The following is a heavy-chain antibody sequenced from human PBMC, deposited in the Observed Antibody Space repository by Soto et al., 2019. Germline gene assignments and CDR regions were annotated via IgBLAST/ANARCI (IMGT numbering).Heavy chain of an antibody. Sequence: PSETLSLTCTVSGDSISSCNYHWGWIRQPPGKGLEWIGSVYYSGSTYYNPSLKSRVTISIDASKNQFSLNLNSVTATDTAVYYCARHRGPTGPNYWGQGTLVTVSS. CDR1: GDSISSCNYH. CDR2: VYYSGST. V-gene: IGHV4-39*01. D-gene: IGHD3-10*01. CDR3: ARHRGPTGPNY. J-gene: IGHJ4*02.